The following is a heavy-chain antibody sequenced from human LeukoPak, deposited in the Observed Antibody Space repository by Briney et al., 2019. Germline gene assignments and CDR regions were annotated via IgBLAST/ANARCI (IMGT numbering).Heavy chain of an antibody. D-gene: IGHD4-11*01. CDR1: GFTFDSYS. CDR2: VSNSGSTI. J-gene: IGHJ4*02. Sequence: GGSLRFSCVDSGFTFDSYSMNWLRQAPGKGLEWISYVSNSGSTIYYADSVKGRFTISRDKDKSSLYLQMNSLAADDTAVYYCARGLALGLTVTPKAFDYWGQGTLVTVSS. V-gene: IGHV3-48*01. CDR3: ARGLALGLTVTPKAFDY.